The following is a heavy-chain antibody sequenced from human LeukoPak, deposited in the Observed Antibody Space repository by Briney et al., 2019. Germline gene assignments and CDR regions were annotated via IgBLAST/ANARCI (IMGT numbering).Heavy chain of an antibody. CDR1: GFTLSSYW. Sequence: GGSLRLSCAASGFTLSSYWMHWVRQAPGKGLLWVSRINSDGSSTCYADSVKGRFTISRDNAKNTLYLQMNSLRAEDTAVYYCVRGGTYSTDAFDIWGQGTMVTVSS. CDR2: INSDGSST. J-gene: IGHJ3*02. D-gene: IGHD2-15*01. CDR3: VRGGTYSTDAFDI. V-gene: IGHV3-74*01.